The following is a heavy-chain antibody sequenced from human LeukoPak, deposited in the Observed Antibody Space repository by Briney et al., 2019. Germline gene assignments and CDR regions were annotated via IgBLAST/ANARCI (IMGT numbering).Heavy chain of an antibody. Sequence: GGSLTLSCEASGFTFSGNWMSWVRQAPGKGLEWVASINPDGSQKFYVDSVRGRFTTSRDNTKDSLYLQMNSLGAEDTAMYYCAKLLGTGTTYDSWGQGTRVTVSS. CDR2: INPDGSQK. V-gene: IGHV3-7*01. J-gene: IGHJ4*02. CDR1: GFTFSGNW. D-gene: IGHD1-1*01. CDR3: AKLLGTGTTYDS.